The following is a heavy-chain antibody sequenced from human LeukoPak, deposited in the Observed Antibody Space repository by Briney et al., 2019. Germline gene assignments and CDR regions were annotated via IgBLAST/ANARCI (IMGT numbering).Heavy chain of an antibody. V-gene: IGHV3-33*01. J-gene: IGHJ4*02. CDR2: IWYDGSNK. CDR1: GFTFSSYG. Sequence: GGSLRLSCAASGFTFSSYGMHWVRQAPGKGLEWVAVIWYDGSNKYYADSVKGRFTISRDNSRNTLYLQMNSLRAEDTAVYYCARDASYGSGSYYDYWGQGTLVTVSS. D-gene: IGHD3-10*01. CDR3: ARDASYGSGSYYDY.